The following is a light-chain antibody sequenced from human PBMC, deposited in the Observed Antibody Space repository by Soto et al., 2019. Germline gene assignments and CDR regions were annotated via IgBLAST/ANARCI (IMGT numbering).Light chain of an antibody. CDR2: NVN. CDR3: CSYTTIHTYV. CDR1: SSDIGSYNR. J-gene: IGLJ1*01. Sequence: QSALTQPASVSGSPGQSITISCTGTSSDIGSYNRVSWYHQEPGEAPKVVIYNVNNRPSGISNRFSGSKSGNTSSLTISGLQAEDEADYYCCSYTTIHTYVFGTGTKLTVL. V-gene: IGLV2-14*01.